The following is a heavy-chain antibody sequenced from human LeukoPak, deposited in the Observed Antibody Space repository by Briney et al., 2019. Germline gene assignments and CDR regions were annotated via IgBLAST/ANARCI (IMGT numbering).Heavy chain of an antibody. Sequence: GGSLRLSCAASGFTFSSYAMSWVRQAPGKGLEWVSAISGSGGSTYYADSVKGRFTISRDNSKNTLYLQMNSLRAEDTAVYYCARKGYCTNGVCPPLFDVWGQGTTVTVSS. CDR1: GFTFSSYA. CDR2: ISGSGGST. CDR3: ARKGYCTNGVCPPLFDV. J-gene: IGHJ6*02. D-gene: IGHD2-8*01. V-gene: IGHV3-23*01.